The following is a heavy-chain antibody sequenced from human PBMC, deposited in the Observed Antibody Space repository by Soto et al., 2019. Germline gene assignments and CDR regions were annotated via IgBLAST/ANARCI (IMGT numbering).Heavy chain of an antibody. CDR1: GYTFTSYG. J-gene: IGHJ4*02. D-gene: IGHD1-26*01. Sequence: QVQLVQSGAEVKKPGASVKVSCKASGYTFTSYGISWVRQAPGQGLEWMGWISAYNGNTNYAQKLQGRVTMTTDTSTRTANRELRGLRSDATAVYYCARVWGLGATNPFDYWGQGTLVTVSS. CDR3: ARVWGLGATNPFDY. V-gene: IGHV1-18*01. CDR2: ISAYNGNT.